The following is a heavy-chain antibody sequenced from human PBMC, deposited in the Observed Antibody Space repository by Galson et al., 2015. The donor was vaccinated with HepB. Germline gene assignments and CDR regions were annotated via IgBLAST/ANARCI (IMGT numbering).Heavy chain of an antibody. CDR3: ARGRGCGSETDLDY. CDR2: IWYDGGNR. J-gene: IGHJ4*02. Sequence: SLRLSCAASDFNFSNYGIHWVRQAPGKGLEWVAVIWYDGGNRYYADSVKGRFTISRDNSKNTLNLQMNSLRAADTAVYYSARGRGCGSETDLDYWGQGTLVTVSS. CDR1: DFNFSNYG. D-gene: IGHD3-10*01. V-gene: IGHV3-33*01.